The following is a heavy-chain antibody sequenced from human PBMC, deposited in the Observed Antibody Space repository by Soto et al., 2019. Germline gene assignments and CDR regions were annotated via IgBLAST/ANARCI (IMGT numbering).Heavy chain of an antibody. CDR3: AGDIRSGSYRFDY. J-gene: IGHJ4*02. CDR2: IYHSGST. D-gene: IGHD1-26*01. Sequence: PSETLSLTCAVSGGSISSSNWWSWVRQPPGKGLEWIGEIYHSGSTNYNPSLKSRVTISVDKSNNQFSLKLRSVTAADTAIYYCAGDIRSGSYRFDYWGQGTLVTVSS. V-gene: IGHV4-4*02. CDR1: GGSISSSNW.